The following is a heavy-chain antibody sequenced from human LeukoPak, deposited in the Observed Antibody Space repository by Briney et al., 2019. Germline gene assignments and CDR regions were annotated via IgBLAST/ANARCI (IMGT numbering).Heavy chain of an antibody. CDR3: ARDHWGFGELLGPGDALDI. Sequence: PGGSLRRSCAASGFNVSSNYMSWVRQAPGKGLEWVSVIYSGGSTYYADSVKGRFTISSDNSKNTLYLQMNSLRAEDTAVYYCARDHWGFGELLGPGDALDIWGQGTMVTVSS. V-gene: IGHV3-53*01. D-gene: IGHD3-10*01. CDR1: GFNVSSNY. J-gene: IGHJ3*02. CDR2: IYSGGST.